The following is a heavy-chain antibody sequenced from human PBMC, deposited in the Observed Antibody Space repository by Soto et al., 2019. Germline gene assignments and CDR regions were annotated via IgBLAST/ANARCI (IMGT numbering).Heavy chain of an antibody. J-gene: IGHJ4*02. D-gene: IGHD5-12*01. CDR3: ARGSIQATGDY. CDR1: GFTFSSYG. V-gene: IGHV3-33*01. CDR2: IWYDGSNK. Sequence: QVQLVESGGGVVQPGRSLRLSCAASGFTFSSYGMHWVRQAPGKGLEWVAVIWYDGSNKYYADSVKGRFTISRDNSKNTLYLQMNSLRAEDTAVYYCARGSIQATGDYWGQGTLVTVSS.